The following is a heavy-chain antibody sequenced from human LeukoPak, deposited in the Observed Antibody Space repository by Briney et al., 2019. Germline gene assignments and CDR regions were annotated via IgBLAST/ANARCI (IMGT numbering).Heavy chain of an antibody. D-gene: IGHD2-2*02. Sequence: SVKVSCKASGDTFSSYAISWVRQAPGQGLEWMGGIIPIFGTANYAQKFQGRVTITTDESTSTAYMELSSLRSEDTAVYYCARDKVVPAAILGDYYYYGMDVWGQGTTVTVSS. V-gene: IGHV1-69*05. J-gene: IGHJ6*02. CDR1: GDTFSSYA. CDR2: IIPIFGTA. CDR3: ARDKVVPAAILGDYYYYGMDV.